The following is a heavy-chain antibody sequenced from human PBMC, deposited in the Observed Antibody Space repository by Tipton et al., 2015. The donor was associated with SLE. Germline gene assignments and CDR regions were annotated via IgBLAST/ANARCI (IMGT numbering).Heavy chain of an antibody. V-gene: IGHV3-30-3*01. CDR1: GFTFSSYA. Sequence: SLRLSCAASGFTFSSYAMHWVRQAPGKGLEWVAFISYDGSNKYYADSVKGRFTISRDNSKNTLYPQMNSLRAEGTAVYYCASTPRYWVQGTLVTVSS. J-gene: IGHJ4*02. CDR2: ISYDGSNK. CDR3: ASTPRY.